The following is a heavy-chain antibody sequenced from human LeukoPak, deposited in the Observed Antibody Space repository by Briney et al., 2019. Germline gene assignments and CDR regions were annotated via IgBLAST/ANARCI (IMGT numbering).Heavy chain of an antibody. Sequence: SETLSLTCTVSGGSISSGSYYWSWIRQPAGMGLEWIGRIYSSGSTNYNPSLKSRVTISVDTSKNQFSLRLSSVTAADTAVYYCARDNLEAGTNDAFDIWGQGTMVTVSS. J-gene: IGHJ3*02. CDR2: IYSSGST. V-gene: IGHV4-61*02. CDR3: ARDNLEAGTNDAFDI. D-gene: IGHD6-13*01. CDR1: GGSISSGSYY.